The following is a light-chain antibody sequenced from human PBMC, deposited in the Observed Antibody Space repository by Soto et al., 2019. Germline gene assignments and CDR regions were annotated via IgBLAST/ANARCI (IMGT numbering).Light chain of an antibody. J-gene: IGKJ4*01. V-gene: IGKV3-20*01. Sequence: EILLTQSPGTLALSPGERATLSCRASQGVSSSYLAWYQLKPGQPPRLLIYGASSRATGIPDRFSGSGSGTDFTLTITRLEPEDFAVYYCQQYRTSFGGGTKVEIK. CDR2: GAS. CDR3: QQYRTS. CDR1: QGVSSSY.